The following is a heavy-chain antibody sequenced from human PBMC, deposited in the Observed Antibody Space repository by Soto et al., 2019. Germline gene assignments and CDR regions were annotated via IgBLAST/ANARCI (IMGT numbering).Heavy chain of an antibody. V-gene: IGHV5-51*01. J-gene: IGHJ5*02. CDR3: ARRARSYSSSWFRYNWFDP. CDR2: IYPGDSDT. CDR1: GYSFTSYW. D-gene: IGHD6-13*01. Sequence: GESLKISCKGSGYSFTSYWIGWVRQMPGKGLEWMGIIYPGDSDTRYSPSFQGQVTISADKSISTAYLQWSSLKASDTAMYYCARRARSYSSSWFRYNWFDPWGQGTLVTVSS.